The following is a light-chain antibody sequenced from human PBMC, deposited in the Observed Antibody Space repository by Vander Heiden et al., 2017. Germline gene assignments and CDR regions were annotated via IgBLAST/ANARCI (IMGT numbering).Light chain of an antibody. Sequence: QSALTQPRSVSGSPGHSVPISCTGTSGDVGGYNYVSWYQQHPGKAPKLMMYDVIKRPSGVPDRFSGSKSGNTASLTISGLQAEDEADYYCCSYAGSYTFVIFGGGTKLTVL. J-gene: IGLJ2*01. CDR1: SGDVGGYNY. V-gene: IGLV2-11*01. CDR2: DVI. CDR3: CSYAGSYTFVI.